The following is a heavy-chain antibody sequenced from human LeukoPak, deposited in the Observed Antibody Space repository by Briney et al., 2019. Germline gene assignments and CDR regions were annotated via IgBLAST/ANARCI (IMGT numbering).Heavy chain of an antibody. J-gene: IGHJ4*02. D-gene: IGHD1-26*01. CDR2: IYTSGST. Sequence: SETLSLTCTVSGGSISSGSYYWSWIRQPAGKGLEWIGRIYTSGSTNYNPSLKSRVTISVDTSENQFSLKLSSVTAADTAVYYCARDLWELLDYWGQGTLVTVSS. V-gene: IGHV4-61*02. CDR1: GGSISSGSYY. CDR3: ARDLWELLDY.